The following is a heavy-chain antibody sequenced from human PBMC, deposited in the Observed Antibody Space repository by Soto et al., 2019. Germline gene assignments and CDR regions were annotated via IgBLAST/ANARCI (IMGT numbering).Heavy chain of an antibody. D-gene: IGHD3-22*01. CDR2: IIPIFGTA. V-gene: IGHV1-69*01. CDR1: GGTFSSYA. J-gene: IGHJ4*02. Sequence: QVQLVQSGAEVKKPGSSVKVSCKASGGTFSSYAISWVRQAPGQGLEWMGGIIPIFGTANYAQKFQGRVTITADESTSTAYMELSSLRSEDTAVYYCARPHPGGDSSGYYIGLDYWGQGPLVTVSS. CDR3: ARPHPGGDSSGYYIGLDY.